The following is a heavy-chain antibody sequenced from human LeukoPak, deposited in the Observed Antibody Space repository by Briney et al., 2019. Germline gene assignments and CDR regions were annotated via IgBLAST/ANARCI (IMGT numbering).Heavy chain of an antibody. J-gene: IGHJ4*02. CDR2: MYPGDSDT. V-gene: IGHV5-51*01. CDR1: GYSFTSYW. CDR3: ARGDYGDFRVFYTLFDY. D-gene: IGHD4-17*01. Sequence: GESLKISCKGSGYSFTSYWIGWVRQMPGKGLEWMGIMYPGDSDTRYSPSFQGQVTISADKSISTAYLQWSNLKASDTAMYYCARGDYGDFRVFYTLFDYWGQGTLVTVSS.